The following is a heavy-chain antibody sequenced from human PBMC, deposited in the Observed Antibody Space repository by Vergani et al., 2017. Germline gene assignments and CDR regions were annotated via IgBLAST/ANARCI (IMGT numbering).Heavy chain of an antibody. D-gene: IGHD4-11*01. CDR2: ISWNSGSI. CDR3: AKDKTAVTTDHGYYYYYYMDV. J-gene: IGHJ6*03. CDR1: GFTFDDYA. Sequence: EVQLVEPGGGLVQPGRSLRLSCAASGFTFDDYAMHWVRQAPGKGLEWVSGISWNSGSIGYADSVKGRFTISRDNAKNSLYLQMNSLRAEDTALYYCAKDKTAVTTDHGYYYYYYMDVWGKGTTVTVSS. V-gene: IGHV3-9*01.